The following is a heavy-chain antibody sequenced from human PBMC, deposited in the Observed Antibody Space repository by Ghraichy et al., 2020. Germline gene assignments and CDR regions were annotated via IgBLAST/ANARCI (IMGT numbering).Heavy chain of an antibody. CDR1: GYTFTSYD. CDR2: MNTKSGNT. CDR3: ARNTDASLVNWFDP. V-gene: IGHV1-8*01. J-gene: IGHJ5*02. Sequence: ASVKVSCKASGYTFTSYDINWVRQATGQGLEWMGWMNTKSGNTGYAQKFQGRVTMTRDTSISTAYMELSSLTSEDTAVYYCARNTDASLVNWFDPWGQGTLVTVSS. D-gene: IGHD4-23*01.